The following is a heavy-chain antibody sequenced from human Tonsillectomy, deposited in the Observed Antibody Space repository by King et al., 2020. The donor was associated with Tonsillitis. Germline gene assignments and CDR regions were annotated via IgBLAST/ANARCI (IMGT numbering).Heavy chain of an antibody. CDR2: ISYSGSV. Sequence: QLQESGPGLVKPSETLSLTCTVSDDSFSGSTYFWGWIRQTPGRGLAWIGSISYSGSVYQNPSLKSRVTISVDTSKNQFSLKLTSVTAADTAVYYCARVYSYGTAYFDYWSRAPWSPSPQ. J-gene: IGHJ4*02. V-gene: IGHV4-39*07. CDR1: DDSFSGSTYF. CDR3: ARVYSYGTAYFDY. D-gene: IGHD5-18*01.